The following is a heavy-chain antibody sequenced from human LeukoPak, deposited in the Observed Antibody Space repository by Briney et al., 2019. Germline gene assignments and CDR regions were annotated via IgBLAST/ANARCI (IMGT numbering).Heavy chain of an antibody. CDR3: ARDASYYDSSGYGKFDY. CDR1: GYTFTTYG. V-gene: IGHV1-18*01. D-gene: IGHD3-22*01. J-gene: IGHJ4*02. CDR2: VSPYNGKT. Sequence: ASVTVSCKASGYTFTTYGISWVRQAPGQGLEWMGWVSPYNGKTNYAQKLQGRVTMTTDSSTSTAYMELRSLRSDDTAVYYCARDASYYDSSGYGKFDYWGQGTLVTVSS.